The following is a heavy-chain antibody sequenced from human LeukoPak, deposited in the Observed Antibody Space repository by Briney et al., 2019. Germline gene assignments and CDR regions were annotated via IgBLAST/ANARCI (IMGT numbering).Heavy chain of an antibody. CDR1: GFTFSSYA. V-gene: IGHV3-23*01. D-gene: IGHD6-13*01. Sequence: GGSLRLSCAASGFTFSSYAISWVRQAPGKGLEWVSAISGSGGSTYYADSVKGRFTISRDNSKKTLYLHLNSLRVEDAAVYYCAKDGYSSIPGFHFEYWGQGTPVTVSS. CDR3: AKDGYSSIPGFHFEY. J-gene: IGHJ4*02. CDR2: ISGSGGST.